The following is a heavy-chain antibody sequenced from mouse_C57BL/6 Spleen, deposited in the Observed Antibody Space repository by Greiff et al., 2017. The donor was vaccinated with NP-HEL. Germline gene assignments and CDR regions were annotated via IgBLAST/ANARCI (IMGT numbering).Heavy chain of an antibody. Sequence: QVQLQQPGAELVKPGASVKMSCKASGYTFTSYWITWVKQRPGQGLEWIGEIYPGSGSTNYNEKFNSKATLTVDTSSSTAYMQLSSLTSEDSAVYYGAREGQRGIRWYYFDYWGQGTTLTVSS. V-gene: IGHV1-55*01. J-gene: IGHJ2*01. CDR2: IYPGSGST. D-gene: IGHD3-3*01. CDR1: GYTFTSYW. CDR3: AREGQRGIRWYYFDY.